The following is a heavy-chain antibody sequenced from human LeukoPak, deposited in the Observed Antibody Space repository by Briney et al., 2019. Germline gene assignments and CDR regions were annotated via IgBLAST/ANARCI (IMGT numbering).Heavy chain of an antibody. V-gene: IGHV1-18*01. CDR2: ISAYNGNT. CDR3: ARGVVVPAAMPDDAFDI. J-gene: IGHJ3*02. CDR1: GYTFTSYG. D-gene: IGHD2-2*01. Sequence: ASVKVSCKASGYTFTSYGISWVRQAPGQGLEWMGWISAYNGNTNYAQKLQGRVTMTTDTSTSTAYMELRSLRSDDTAVYYCARGVVVPAAMPDDAFDIWGQGTMVTVSS.